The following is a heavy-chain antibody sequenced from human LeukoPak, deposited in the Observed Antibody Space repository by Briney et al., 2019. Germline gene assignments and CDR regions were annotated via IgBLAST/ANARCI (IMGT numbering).Heavy chain of an antibody. J-gene: IGHJ4*02. CDR1: VYTFTNYD. CDR3: ARGRTTGNDFDY. CDR2: MNPNSGNT. Sequence: ASVKVSCKASVYTFTNYDINWVRQATGQGLEWMGWMNPNSGNTGYAQKFQGRVTMTRSTSISTAYMELSSLRSEDTAVYYCARGRTTGNDFDYWGQGTLVTVSS. V-gene: IGHV1-8*01. D-gene: IGHD1-1*01.